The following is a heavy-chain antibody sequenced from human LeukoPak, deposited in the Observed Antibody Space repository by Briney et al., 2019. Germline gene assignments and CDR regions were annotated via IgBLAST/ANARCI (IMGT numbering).Heavy chain of an antibody. Sequence: ASVKVSCKASGYTFTSYDINWVRQATGQGLEWMGWMKPNSGNTGYAQKFQGRVTMTRNTSISTAYMELSSLRSEDTAVYYCARGHYYDSSGYYSVEYFQHWGQGTLVTVSS. CDR1: GYTFTSYD. J-gene: IGHJ1*01. CDR3: ARGHYYDSSGYYSVEYFQH. D-gene: IGHD3-22*01. V-gene: IGHV1-8*01. CDR2: MKPNSGNT.